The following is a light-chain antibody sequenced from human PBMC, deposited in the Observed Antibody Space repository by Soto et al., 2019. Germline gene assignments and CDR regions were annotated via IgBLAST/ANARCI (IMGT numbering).Light chain of an antibody. Sequence: DMVMTQSPATLSVSPGERATLSCRASQSVSSSLAWYQQEPGRSPRLLIYGASTRAIGIPARFSGSGSGTEFTLTISSLQSEDFAVYYCLQYNNWWTLGQGTKVDIK. CDR2: GAS. CDR3: LQYNNWWT. CDR1: QSVSSS. V-gene: IGKV3-15*01. J-gene: IGKJ1*01.